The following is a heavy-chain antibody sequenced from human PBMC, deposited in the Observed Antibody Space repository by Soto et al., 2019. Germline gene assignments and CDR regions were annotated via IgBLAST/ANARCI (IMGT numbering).Heavy chain of an antibody. D-gene: IGHD3-10*01. Sequence: QVQLVESGGGVVQPGRSLRLSCAASGFTFSSYGMHWVRQAPGKGLEWVAVIWYDGSNKYYADSVKGRFTISRDNSKNTLYLQMHSLRAEDTAVYYCAGSYGSGSYYDYWGQGTLVTVSS. J-gene: IGHJ4*02. V-gene: IGHV3-33*01. CDR2: IWYDGSNK. CDR3: AGSYGSGSYYDY. CDR1: GFTFSSYG.